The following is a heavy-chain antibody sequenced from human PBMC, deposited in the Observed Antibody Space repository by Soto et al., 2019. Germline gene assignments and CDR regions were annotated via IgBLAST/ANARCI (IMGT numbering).Heavy chain of an antibody. CDR1: GGSISSGGYY. V-gene: IGHV4-31*03. J-gene: IGHJ4*02. CDR2: IYYSGST. D-gene: IGHD3-3*01. Sequence: QVQLQESGPGLVKPSQTLSLTCTVSGGSISSGGYYWSWIRQHPGKGLEWIGYIYYSGSTYYNPSLKSRVTRSVDTSKNQFSLKLSSVTAADTAVYYCARLPGTHYDFWSGYYTAFDYWGQGTLVTVSS. CDR3: ARLPGTHYDFWSGYYTAFDY.